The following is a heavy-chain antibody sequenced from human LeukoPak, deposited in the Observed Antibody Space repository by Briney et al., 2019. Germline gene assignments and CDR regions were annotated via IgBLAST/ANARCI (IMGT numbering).Heavy chain of an antibody. D-gene: IGHD1-1*01. CDR3: ARVSTTLALGMDV. CDR1: GGSISSGGYY. Sequence: SQTLSLTCTVSGGSISSGGYYWSWIRQHPGKGLEWIGYIYYSGSTYYNPSLKSRVTISVDTSKNQFSLKLSSVTAADTAVYYCARVSTTLALGMDVWGQGTTVTVSS. CDR2: IYYSGST. J-gene: IGHJ6*02. V-gene: IGHV4-31*03.